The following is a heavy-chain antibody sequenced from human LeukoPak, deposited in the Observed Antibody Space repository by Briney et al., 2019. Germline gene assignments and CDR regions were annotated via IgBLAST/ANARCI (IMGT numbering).Heavy chain of an antibody. V-gene: IGHV4-39*01. CDR1: GGSISSSSYY. J-gene: IGHJ3*02. CDR2: IYYSGST. CDR3: ASGYCGGACQLGVVDM. Sequence: PSETLSLTCTVSGGSISSSSYYWGWIRQPPGKGLEWIGSIYYSGSTYYNPSLKSRVTISVDTSKNQFSLKLSSVTAADTAVYYCASGYCGGACQLGVVDMWGQGTMVTVSS. D-gene: IGHD2-21*02.